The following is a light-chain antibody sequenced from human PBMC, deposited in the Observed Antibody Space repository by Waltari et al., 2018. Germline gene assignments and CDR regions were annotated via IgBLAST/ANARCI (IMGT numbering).Light chain of an antibody. CDR2: YDD. CDR3: AAWDDSLNGVV. CDR1: SSNIGNNA. J-gene: IGLJ2*01. Sequence: QSVLTQPPSVSEAPRQRVPISCSGSSSNIGNNAVTWYQQLPGKAPKLLIYYDDLLPSGVSDRFSGSKSGTSASLAISGLQSEDEADYYCAAWDDSLNGVVFGGGTKLTVL. V-gene: IGLV1-36*01.